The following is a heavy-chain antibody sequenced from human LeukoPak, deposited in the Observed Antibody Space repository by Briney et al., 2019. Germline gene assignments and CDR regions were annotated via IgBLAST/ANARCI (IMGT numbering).Heavy chain of an antibody. V-gene: IGHV4-39*01. CDR1: SDSISSGSYY. J-gene: IGHJ2*01. D-gene: IGHD6-19*01. CDR3: ARHRKSSGWYAGYFDL. Sequence: SETLSLTCTVSSDSISSGSYYWGWIRQPPGQELEWIATIYYSGSTYYNPSLKSRITISVDTSKNQFSLRLSSVTAADTAVYYCARHRKSSGWYAGYFDLWGRGTLVTVSS. CDR2: IYYSGST.